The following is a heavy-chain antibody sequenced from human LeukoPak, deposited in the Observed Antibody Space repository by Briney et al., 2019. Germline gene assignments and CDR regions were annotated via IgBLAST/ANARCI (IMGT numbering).Heavy chain of an antibody. CDR2: ISYTGST. D-gene: IGHD5-24*01. Sequence: SETLSLTCTVSGGSISSYYWSWIRQPPGKGLEWIGFISYTGSTEYYPSLKSRVTISVDTSKNQFSLKLTSVTAADTAVYYCARLYLPATRFDYWGQGTLVTVSS. CDR1: GGSISSYY. V-gene: IGHV4-59*08. CDR3: ARLYLPATRFDY. J-gene: IGHJ4*02.